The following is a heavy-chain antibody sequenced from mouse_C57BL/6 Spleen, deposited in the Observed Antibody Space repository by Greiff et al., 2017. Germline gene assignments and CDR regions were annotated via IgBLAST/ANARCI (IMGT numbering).Heavy chain of an antibody. Sequence: EVKLMESGPELVKPGASVKIPCKASGYTFTDYNMDWVKQSHGKSLEWIGDINPNNGGTIYNQKFKGKATLTVDKSSSTAYMELRSLTSEDTAVYYCARGGPIYYEGYYAMDYWGQGTSVTVSS. CDR3: ARGGPIYYEGYYAMDY. D-gene: IGHD2-4*01. J-gene: IGHJ4*01. CDR2: INPNNGGT. CDR1: GYTFTDYN. V-gene: IGHV1-18*01.